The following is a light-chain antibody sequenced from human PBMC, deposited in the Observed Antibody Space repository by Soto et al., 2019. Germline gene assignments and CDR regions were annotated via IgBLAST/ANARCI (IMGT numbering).Light chain of an antibody. CDR3: AAWDDGLNGWA. J-gene: IGLJ3*02. Sequence: QAVVTQPPAASGTPGQRLDISCSGSDSNIGSNTVNWYQQLPGTAPKLLIYTNFQWPSGVPDRFSGSKSVTSASLAISGLQPEDEAYYYCAAWDDGLNGWALGGGTQLTVL. CDR2: TNF. V-gene: IGLV1-44*01. CDR1: DSNIGSNT.